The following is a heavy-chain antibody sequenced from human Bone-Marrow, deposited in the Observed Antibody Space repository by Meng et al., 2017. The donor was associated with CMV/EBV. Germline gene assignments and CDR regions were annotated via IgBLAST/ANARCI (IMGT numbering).Heavy chain of an antibody. CDR2: IYWDDDK. CDR1: GFSLSTSGVG. J-gene: IGHJ4*02. D-gene: IGHD2/OR15-2a*01. V-gene: IGHV2-5*02. Sequence: QITLNEYGPTLVKPTHTPTLTCTFSGFSLSTSGVGVGLIRQRPCKALEWLALIYWDDDKRYSPSLKSRLTITKDTSKNQVVLTLPNMDPVDTATYYCAHNSIRVYFDYWGQGTLVTVSS. CDR3: AHNSIRVYFDY.